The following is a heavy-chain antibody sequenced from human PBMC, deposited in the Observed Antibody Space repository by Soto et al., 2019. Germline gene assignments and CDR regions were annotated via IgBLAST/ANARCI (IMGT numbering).Heavy chain of an antibody. Sequence: GGSLRLSCAASGFTFSNAWMSWVRQAPGKGLEWVGRIKSKTDGGTTDYAAPVKGRFTISRDDSKNTLYLQMNSLKTEDTAVYYCTTDGVFRYYDNVWFDPWGQGTLVTVSS. CDR1: GFTFSNAW. CDR3: TTDGVFRYYDNVWFDP. CDR2: IKSKTDGGTT. V-gene: IGHV3-15*01. D-gene: IGHD3-22*01. J-gene: IGHJ5*02.